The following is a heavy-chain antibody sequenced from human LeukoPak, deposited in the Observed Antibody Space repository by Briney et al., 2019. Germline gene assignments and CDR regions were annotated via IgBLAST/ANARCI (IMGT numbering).Heavy chain of an antibody. CDR1: GGTFSSYA. CDR2: IIPIFGTA. D-gene: IGHD6-19*01. CDR3: ARQWAVAGTNFYCFDY. J-gene: IGHJ4*01. Sequence: GASVKVSCKASGGTFSSYAISWVRQAPGQGLEWMGGIIPIFGTANYAQKFQGRVTITTDESTSTAYMELSSLRSEDTAVYYCARQWAVAGTNFYCFDYWGQGTLVTVSS. V-gene: IGHV1-69*05.